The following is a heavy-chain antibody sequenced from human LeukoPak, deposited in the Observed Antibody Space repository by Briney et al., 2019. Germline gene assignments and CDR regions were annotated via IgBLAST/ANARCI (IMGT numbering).Heavy chain of an antibody. CDR2: IYTSGST. Sequence: PSETLSLTCTVSGGSISSYYWSWIRQPAGKGLEWIGRIYTSGSTNYNPSLKSRVTMSVDTSKNQFSLKLSSVTAADTAVYYCARAAAGGTVYYHYYMDVWGKGTTVTVSS. CDR1: GGSISSYY. J-gene: IGHJ6*03. D-gene: IGHD6-13*01. V-gene: IGHV4-4*07. CDR3: ARAAAGGTVYYHYYMDV.